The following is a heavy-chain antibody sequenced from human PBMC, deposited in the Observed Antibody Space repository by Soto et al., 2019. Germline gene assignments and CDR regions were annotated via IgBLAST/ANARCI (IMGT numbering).Heavy chain of an antibody. CDR3: ARERGSSYDRTHYFDY. D-gene: IGHD5-12*01. CDR1: GGSISSGGYS. Sequence: PSETLSLTCAVSGGSISSGGYSWSWIRQPPGKGLEWIGYIYHSGSTYYNPSLKSRVTISVDRSKNQFSLKLSSVTAADTAVYYCARERGSSYDRTHYFDYWGQGTLVTVSS. V-gene: IGHV4-30-2*01. J-gene: IGHJ4*02. CDR2: IYHSGST.